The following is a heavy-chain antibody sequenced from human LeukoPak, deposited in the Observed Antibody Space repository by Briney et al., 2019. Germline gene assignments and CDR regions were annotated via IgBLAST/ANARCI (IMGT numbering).Heavy chain of an antibody. J-gene: IGHJ6*03. D-gene: IGHD4-17*01. CDR2: IKQSGSEK. V-gene: IGHV3-7*01. CDR1: GFTFSSYS. Sequence: GGSLRLSCAASGFTFSSYSMSWVRQAPGKGLEWVANIKQSGSEKYYVDSVKGRFTISRDKAKNSLYLQMNSLRAEDTAVYYCARGLHDYGLGTYYYYYMDVLGKGTTVTVSS. CDR3: ARGLHDYGLGTYYYYYMDV.